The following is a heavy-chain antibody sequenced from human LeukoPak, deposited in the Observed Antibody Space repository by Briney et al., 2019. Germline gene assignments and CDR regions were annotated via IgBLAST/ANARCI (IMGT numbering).Heavy chain of an antibody. Sequence: GGSLRLSCAASGFTFSSYSMNWVRQAPGKGLEWVSSISSSSSYIYYADSVKGRFTISRDSAKNSLYLQMNSLRAEDTAVYYCASDLLLESSNRNAFDIWGQGTMVTVSS. D-gene: IGHD2/OR15-2a*01. V-gene: IGHV3-21*01. J-gene: IGHJ3*02. CDR1: GFTFSSYS. CDR3: ASDLLLESSNRNAFDI. CDR2: ISSSSSYI.